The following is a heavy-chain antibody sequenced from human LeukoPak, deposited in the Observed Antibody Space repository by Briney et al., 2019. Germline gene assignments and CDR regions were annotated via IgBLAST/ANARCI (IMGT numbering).Heavy chain of an antibody. D-gene: IGHD6-19*01. CDR2: ISGSGGRT. Sequence: GGSLRLSCAPSGFTFRNYGMHWVRQAPGKGLEWVSGISGSGGRTYYADSVKGRFTIARDNSKNTLYLQMNSLRAEDTAVYYCAKKFGSSAWYVGFDSWGQGTLVTVSS. CDR3: AKKFGSSAWYVGFDS. J-gene: IGHJ4*02. CDR1: GFTFRNYG. V-gene: IGHV3-23*01.